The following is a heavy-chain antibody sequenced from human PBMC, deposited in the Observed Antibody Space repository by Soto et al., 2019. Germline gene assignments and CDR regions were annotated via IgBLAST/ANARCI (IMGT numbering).Heavy chain of an antibody. Sequence: QITLKESGPTLVKPTQTLTLTCTFSGFSLSTSGVGVGWIRQPPGKALEWLALIYWDDAKHYSPSLKSRLTITKDTSKNQVVLTTTNMDPVDTATYYCAHKGGGDRILDYWGQGTLVTVSS. D-gene: IGHD3-16*01. CDR2: IYWDDAK. CDR3: AHKGGGDRILDY. CDR1: GFSLSTSGVG. V-gene: IGHV2-5*02. J-gene: IGHJ4*02.